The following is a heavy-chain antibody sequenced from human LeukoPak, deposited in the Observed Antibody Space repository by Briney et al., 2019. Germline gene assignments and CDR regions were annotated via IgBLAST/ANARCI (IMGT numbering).Heavy chain of an antibody. CDR3: ARGGYDPTYYMDV. Sequence: PSETLSLTCTVSGGSISSYYWSWIRQPPGKGLEWIGHIYYSGSTNYNPSLKSRVTISVDTSKNQFSLKLSSVTAADTAVYYCARGGYDPTYYMDVWGKGTTVTVSS. CDR2: IYYSGST. D-gene: IGHD3-3*01. CDR1: GGSISSYY. V-gene: IGHV4-59*01. J-gene: IGHJ6*03.